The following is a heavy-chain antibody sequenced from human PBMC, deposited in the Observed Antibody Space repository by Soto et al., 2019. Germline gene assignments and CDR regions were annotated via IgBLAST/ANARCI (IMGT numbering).Heavy chain of an antibody. J-gene: IGHJ4*02. CDR3: ARDPPYSRSHGNDY. CDR2: IWYDGSNK. V-gene: IGHV3-33*01. Sequence: QVQLVDSGGGVVQPGRSLRLSCAASGFTFSSYGMHWVRQAPGKGLEWVAVIWYDGSNKYYADSVKGRFTISRDNSKNTLYLQMTSQRAEDTAVYYCARDPPYSRSHGNDYWGQGTLVTVYS. D-gene: IGHD6-6*01. CDR1: GFTFSSYG.